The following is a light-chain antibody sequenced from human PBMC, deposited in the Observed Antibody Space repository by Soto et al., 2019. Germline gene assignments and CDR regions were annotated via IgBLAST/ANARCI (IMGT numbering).Light chain of an antibody. V-gene: IGKV3-20*01. CDR2: GTS. J-gene: IGKJ2*01. Sequence: EIVLTQSPGPLSLSPGTRATLSCRASQSVTGSKLAWFQQRPGQAPRLLIYGTSSRATGSPDRFSGSGSGTDFTLTISRLEPEDFAVYYCQQYGSSPRYIFGQGTKLEIK. CDR3: QQYGSSPRYI. CDR1: QSVTGSK.